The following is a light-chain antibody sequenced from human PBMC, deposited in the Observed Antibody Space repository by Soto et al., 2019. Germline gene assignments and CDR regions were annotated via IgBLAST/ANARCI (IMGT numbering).Light chain of an antibody. CDR1: SSDVGGYNY. V-gene: IGLV2-14*01. J-gene: IGLJ2*01. CDR2: DVS. CDR3: SSYTSSSTPVV. Sequence: QSALTQPASVSGSPGQSITISCTGTSSDVGGYNYVSWYQQHPGKAPKLMIYDVSNRPSGVPNRFSGSKSGNTASLTISGLQAEDEGDYYCSSYTSSSTPVVFGGGTKLTVL.